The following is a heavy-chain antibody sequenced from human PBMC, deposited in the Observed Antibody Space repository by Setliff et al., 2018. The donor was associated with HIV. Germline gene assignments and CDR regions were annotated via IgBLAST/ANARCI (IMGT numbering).Heavy chain of an antibody. CDR3: ARHAPYPPWAYYYYYMDV. CDR2: IYYSGST. Sequence: PSETLSLTFTVSGGSISSYYWSWIRQPPGKGLEWIGYIYYSGSTNYNPSLKSRVTISVDTSKNQFSLKLSSVTAADTAVYYCARHAPYPPWAYYYYYMDVWGKGTTVTVSS. D-gene: IGHD3-16*01. CDR1: GGSISSYY. J-gene: IGHJ6*03. V-gene: IGHV4-59*08.